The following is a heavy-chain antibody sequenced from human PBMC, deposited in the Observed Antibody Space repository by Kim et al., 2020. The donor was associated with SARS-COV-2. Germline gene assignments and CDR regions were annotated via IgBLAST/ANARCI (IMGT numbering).Heavy chain of an antibody. CDR2: TRSTGDKT. V-gene: IGHV3-23*01. Sequence: GGSLRLSCAASGFTFSIYGMSWVRQAPGKGLEWDSSTRSTGDKTYYADSVKGQFTSSRGNSKNTLYLQMNSLRADDTAVYYCARRYCNSSTCAPGVWYFGLWGRGTLVTVSS. CDR1: GFTFSIYG. CDR3: ARRYCNSSTCAPGVWYFGL. J-gene: IGHJ2*01. D-gene: IGHD2-2*01.